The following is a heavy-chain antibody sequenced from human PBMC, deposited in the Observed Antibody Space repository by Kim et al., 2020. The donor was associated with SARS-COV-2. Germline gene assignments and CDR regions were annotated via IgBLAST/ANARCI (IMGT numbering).Heavy chain of an antibody. J-gene: IGHJ6*02. V-gene: IGHV3-11*01. D-gene: IGHD3-16*02. CDR2: ISSSGSTI. Sequence: GGSLRLSCAASGFTFSDYYMSWIRQAPGKGLEWVSYISSSGSTIYYADSVKGRFTISRDNAKNSLYLQMNSLRAEDTAVYYCARDRYDYVWGSYRPSNYYYYGMDVWGQGTTVTVSS. CDR3: ARDRYDYVWGSYRPSNYYYYGMDV. CDR1: GFTFSDYY.